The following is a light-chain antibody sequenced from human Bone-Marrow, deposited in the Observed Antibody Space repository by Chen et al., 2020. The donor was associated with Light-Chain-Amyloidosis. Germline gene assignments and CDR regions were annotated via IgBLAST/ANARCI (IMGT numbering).Light chain of an antibody. CDR1: SSDVGGDNH. V-gene: IGLV2-14*01. Sequence: QSALTQPPSVSGSPGQSITIPCTATSSDVGGDNHVSWYQQHPDKAPKLMIYEVTNRPSWVPDRFSGSKSDNTASLTISGLQTEDEADYFCSSYTITNTLVFGSGTRVTVL. CDR3: SSYTITNTLV. CDR2: EVT. J-gene: IGLJ1*01.